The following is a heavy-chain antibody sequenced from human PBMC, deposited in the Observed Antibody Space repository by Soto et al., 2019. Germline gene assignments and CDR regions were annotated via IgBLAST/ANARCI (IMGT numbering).Heavy chain of an antibody. CDR1: GGTFSSYT. V-gene: IGHV1-69*02. D-gene: IGHD3-10*01. J-gene: IGHJ4*02. CDR3: ERSYMVRGGFDY. CDR2: IIPILGIA. Sequence: QVQLVQSGAEVKKPGSSVKVSCKASGGTFSSYTISWVRQAPGQGLEWMGRIIPILGIANYAQKFQGRVTITADKSTSTAYMELSSLRSEDTAVYYCERSYMVRGGFDYWGQGTLVTVSS.